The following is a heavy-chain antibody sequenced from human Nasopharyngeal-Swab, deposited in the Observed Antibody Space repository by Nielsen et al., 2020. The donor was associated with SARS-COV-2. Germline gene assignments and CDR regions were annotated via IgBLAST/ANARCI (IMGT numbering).Heavy chain of an antibody. J-gene: IGHJ6*03. CDR1: GGSISRYY. CDR2: MCYTGSS. CDR3: ARSGIAPPARYYYHYYMDV. D-gene: IGHD6-6*01. Sequence: SETRSRNCRGSGGSISRYYGSWIGRPAGKGLEWVGYMCYTGSSEYNPSLKSRVTISKDRSQNQFSLKLSSVTAADTAVYFCARSGIAPPARYYYHYYMDVWGTGTTVTVSS. V-gene: IGHV4-59*08.